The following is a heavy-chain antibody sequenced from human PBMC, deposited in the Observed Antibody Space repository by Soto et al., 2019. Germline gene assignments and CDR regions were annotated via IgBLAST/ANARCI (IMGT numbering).Heavy chain of an antibody. Sequence: PSETLSLTWTVSGGSISSYYWSWIRQPPGKGLEWIGYIYYSGSTNYNPSLKSRVTISVDTSKNQFSLKLSSVTAADTAVYYCARAYGSGSYPPPNWFDPWGQGTLVTVSS. V-gene: IGHV4-59*01. CDR3: ARAYGSGSYPPPNWFDP. D-gene: IGHD3-10*01. CDR1: GGSISSYY. CDR2: IYYSGST. J-gene: IGHJ5*02.